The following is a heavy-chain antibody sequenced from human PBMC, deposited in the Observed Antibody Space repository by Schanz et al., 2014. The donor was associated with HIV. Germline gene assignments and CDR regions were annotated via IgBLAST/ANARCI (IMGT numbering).Heavy chain of an antibody. CDR3: AKPEYDSRGNSQSHFDY. V-gene: IGHV3-23*04. Sequence: EVQLVESGGGLVQPGGSLRLSCAASGFTFSSHWMHWVRQAPGKGLEWVSSISESGGRTYYADSVNGRFTISRDNSKNTLYLQMTTLRIDDTAVYYCAKPEYDSRGNSQSHFDYWGQGTLVTVSS. CDR1: GFTFSSHW. D-gene: IGHD3-22*01. J-gene: IGHJ4*02. CDR2: ISESGGRT.